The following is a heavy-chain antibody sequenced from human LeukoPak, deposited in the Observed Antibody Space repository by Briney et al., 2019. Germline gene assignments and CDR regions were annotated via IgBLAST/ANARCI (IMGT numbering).Heavy chain of an antibody. CDR1: GGSFSGYY. CDR2: INHSGST. D-gene: IGHD6-13*01. V-gene: IGHV4-34*01. J-gene: IGHJ6*03. CDR3: ARGRISSWYYYYMDV. Sequence: PSETLSLTRAVYGGSFSGYYWSWIRQPPGKGLEWIGEINHSGSTNYNPSLKSRVTISVDTSKNQFSLKLSSVTAAGTAVYYCARGRISSWYYYYMDVWGKGTTVTVSS.